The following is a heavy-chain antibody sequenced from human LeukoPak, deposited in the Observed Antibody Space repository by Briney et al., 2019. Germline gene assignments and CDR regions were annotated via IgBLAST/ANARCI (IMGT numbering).Heavy chain of an antibody. D-gene: IGHD3-22*01. CDR2: IDSDGSTT. V-gene: IGHV3-74*01. J-gene: IGHJ4*02. Sequence: PGGSLRLSCAAPGFTFSTYWMHWVRQAPGKGLSWVSRIDSDGSTTRYADSVKGRFTISRDNAKNTLYLQMNSLRAEDTAVYYCARERDSSGYPDYWGQGTLVTVSS. CDR1: GFTFSTYW. CDR3: ARERDSSGYPDY.